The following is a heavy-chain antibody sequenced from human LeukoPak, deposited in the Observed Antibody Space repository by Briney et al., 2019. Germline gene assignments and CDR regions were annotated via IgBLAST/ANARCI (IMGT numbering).Heavy chain of an antibody. Sequence: GGSLRLSCATSGFTFSNYEMSWVRQTPGKGLEWVSYISSSGSSAYYADSVKGRFTISRDNAKSSLCLQMDSLRAGDTAVYYCAREDGSQLDYWGRGTLVTVSS. D-gene: IGHD1-26*01. CDR2: ISSSGSSA. CDR1: GFTFSNYE. J-gene: IGHJ4*02. CDR3: AREDGSQLDY. V-gene: IGHV3-48*03.